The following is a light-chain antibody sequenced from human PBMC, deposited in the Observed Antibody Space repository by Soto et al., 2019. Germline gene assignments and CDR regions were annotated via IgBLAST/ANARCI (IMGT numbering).Light chain of an antibody. V-gene: IGLV2-14*03. J-gene: IGLJ1*01. CDR2: DVS. Sequence: QAVLTQPASVSGSPGQSITVSCTGTSNDVGAYNYVSWYQQHPGTAPKLMIYDVSNRPSGVSNRFSGSKSGNTASLTISGLQAEDEADYYGTSYTSSRTYVFGTGTKLTVL. CDR1: SNDVGAYNY. CDR3: TSYTSSRTYV.